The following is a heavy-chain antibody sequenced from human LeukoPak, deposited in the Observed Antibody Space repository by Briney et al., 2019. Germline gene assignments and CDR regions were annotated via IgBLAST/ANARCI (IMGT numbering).Heavy chain of an antibody. CDR1: GYNFTNYW. CDR2: IYPGDSDV. V-gene: IGHV5-51*01. Sequence: GESLKISCKGSGYNFTNYWIGWVRQMPGKGLEWMGIIYPGDSDVRYSPSFQGQVTISADKSINTAYLQRSSLKASDTAMYYCARRRDGYNSWFDPWGQGTLVTVSS. CDR3: ARRRDGYNSWFDP. J-gene: IGHJ5*02. D-gene: IGHD5-24*01.